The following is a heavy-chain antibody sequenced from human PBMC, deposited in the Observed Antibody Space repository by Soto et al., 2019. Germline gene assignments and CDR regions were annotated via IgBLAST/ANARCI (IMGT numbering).Heavy chain of an antibody. D-gene: IGHD2-2*01. CDR2: ITASGDTT. Sequence: EVQLLESGGGWVQPGGSLRLSCAASGFTFSSYAMSWVRQAPGQGLEWDSAITASGDTTYYADTVKGRFTISSDNSKSTMYLKMNSLRAEDTAVYYCVKVRPLRGCTRTSCLGAFDIWGQGTMVTVSS. V-gene: IGHV3-23*01. CDR3: VKVRPLRGCTRTSCLGAFDI. J-gene: IGHJ3*02. CDR1: GFTFSSYA.